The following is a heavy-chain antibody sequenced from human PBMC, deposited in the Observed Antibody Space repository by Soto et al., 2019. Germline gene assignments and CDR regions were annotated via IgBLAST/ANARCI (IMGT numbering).Heavy chain of an antibody. V-gene: IGHV1-2*02. D-gene: IGHD6-6*01. J-gene: IGHJ3*01. Sequence: GASVKVSCKASGYTFTGYYMHWVRQAPGQGLEWMGWINPNSGGTNYAQKFQGGVTMTRDTSISTAYMELSRLRSDDTAVYYCARDIAAKEKSDAFDFWGQGTMVTVSS. CDR1: GYTFTGYY. CDR3: ARDIAAKEKSDAFDF. CDR2: INPNSGGT.